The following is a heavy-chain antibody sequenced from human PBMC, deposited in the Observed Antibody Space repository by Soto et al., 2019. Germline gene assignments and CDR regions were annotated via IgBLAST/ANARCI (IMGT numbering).Heavy chain of an antibody. CDR2: IYDSGST. CDR3: AREHGFSYGLNYFDP. D-gene: IGHD5-18*01. Sequence: SETLSLTCTFSGGSINNYHWSWIRQPPGKGLEWIGYIYDSGSTNYNPSLKSRVTMSVDTSKNQFSLNLSSVTAADTAVYYCAREHGFSYGLNYFDPWGQGTLVTVSS. V-gene: IGHV4-59*01. J-gene: IGHJ5*02. CDR1: GGSINNYH.